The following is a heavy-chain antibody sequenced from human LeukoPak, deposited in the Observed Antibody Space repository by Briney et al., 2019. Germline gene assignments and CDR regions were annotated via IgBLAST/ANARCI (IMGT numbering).Heavy chain of an antibody. D-gene: IGHD2-2*01. Sequence: KSGGSLRLSCAVSGFTFSSYSMNWVRQAPGKGLEWVSSISSSSSYIYYADSVKGRFTISRDNAKNSLYLQMNSLRAEDTAVYYCAREYCSSTSCSRAFDYWGQGTLVTVSS. J-gene: IGHJ4*02. V-gene: IGHV3-21*01. CDR1: GFTFSSYS. CDR3: AREYCSSTSCSRAFDY. CDR2: ISSSSSYI.